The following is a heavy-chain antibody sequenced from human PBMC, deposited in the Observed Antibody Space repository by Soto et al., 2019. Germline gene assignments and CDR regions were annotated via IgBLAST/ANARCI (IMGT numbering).Heavy chain of an antibody. CDR1: GGSISGYD. J-gene: IGHJ4*02. V-gene: IGHV4-59*01. CDR3: ARETVAGVDY. CDR2: IYYSGST. D-gene: IGHD6-19*01. Sequence: SETQSLTCSVSGGSISGYDWSWIRQTPGKGLEWIGYIYYSGSTNYNPSLKSRVTISVDTSKNQFSLKLSSVTAADTAVYYCARETVAGVDYWGQGTLVTVSS.